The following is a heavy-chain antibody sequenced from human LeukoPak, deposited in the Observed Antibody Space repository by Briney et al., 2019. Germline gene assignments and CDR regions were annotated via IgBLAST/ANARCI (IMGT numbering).Heavy chain of an antibody. CDR2: ISSSSSYI. J-gene: IGHJ4*02. CDR1: GFTFSSYS. V-gene: IGHV3-21*01. CDR3: ARDAYYYDSSGLDY. D-gene: IGHD3-22*01. Sequence: GGSLRLSCAASGFTFSSYSMNWVRRAPGKGLEWVSSISSSSSYIYYADSVKGRFTISRDNAKNSLYLQMNSLRAEDTAVYYCARDAYYYDSSGLDYWGQGTLVTVSS.